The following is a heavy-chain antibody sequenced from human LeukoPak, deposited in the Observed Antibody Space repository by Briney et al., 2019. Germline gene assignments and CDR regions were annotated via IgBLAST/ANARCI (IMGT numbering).Heavy chain of an antibody. CDR2: IYHSGST. D-gene: IGHD6-13*01. CDR1: GGSISSYY. J-gene: IGHJ4*02. Sequence: SETLSLTCTVSGGSISSYYWSWIRQPPGKGLEWIGYIYHSGSTYYNPSLKSRVTMSLDTSWNQFSLKLSSVTAADTAVYYCARVLGGVGWGQQLVSRIDYWGQGTLVTVSS. V-gene: IGHV4-59*01. CDR3: ARVLGGVGWGQQLVSRIDY.